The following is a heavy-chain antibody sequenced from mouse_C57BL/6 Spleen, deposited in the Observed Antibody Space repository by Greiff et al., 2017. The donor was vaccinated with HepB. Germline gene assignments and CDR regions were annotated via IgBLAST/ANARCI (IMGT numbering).Heavy chain of an antibody. V-gene: IGHV1-18*01. CDR1: GYTFTDYN. D-gene: IGHD2-5*01. J-gene: IGHJ3*01. CDR2: INPNNGGT. Sequence: EVQLVESGPELVKPGASVKIPCKASGYTFTDYNMDWVKQSHGKSLEWIGDINPNNGGTIYNQKFKGKATLTVDKSSSTAYMELRSLTSEDTAVYYCARRGSYSNFAYWGQGTLVTVSA. CDR3: ARRGSYSNFAY.